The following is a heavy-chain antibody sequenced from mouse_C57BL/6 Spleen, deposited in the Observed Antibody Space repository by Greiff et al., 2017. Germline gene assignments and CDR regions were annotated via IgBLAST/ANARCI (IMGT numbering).Heavy chain of an antibody. J-gene: IGHJ3*01. V-gene: IGHV1-64*01. D-gene: IGHD1-1*01. CDR2: IHPNSGST. CDR3: AIGSSYWFAD. CDR1: GYTFTSYW. Sequence: VQLQQPGAELVKPGASVKLSCTASGYTFTSYWMHWVKQRPGQGLEWIGMIHPNSGSTNYNEKFKSKATLTVDESSSTAYMQLSSLTSEDSAVYYCAIGSSYWFADGGQGTLVTGSA.